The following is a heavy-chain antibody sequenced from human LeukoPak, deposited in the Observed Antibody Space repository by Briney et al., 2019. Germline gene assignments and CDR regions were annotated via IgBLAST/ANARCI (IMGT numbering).Heavy chain of an antibody. CDR1: TSTFDDFA. CDR2: LSCISGSI. CDR3: AKESTSHPSYGMDV. D-gene: IGHD2-2*01. J-gene: IGHJ6*02. Sequence: PGGSRRLACAPATSTFDDFAMHWDRQVPGGGRGWVSALSCISGSIGYPDSVKGRFTISRDNAKNYLYLKMNSLRAEDTDLYYCAKESTSHPSYGMDVWGRGTTVTVSS. V-gene: IGHV3-9*01.